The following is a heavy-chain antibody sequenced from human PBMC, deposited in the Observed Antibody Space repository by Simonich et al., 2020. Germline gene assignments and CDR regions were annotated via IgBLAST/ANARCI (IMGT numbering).Heavy chain of an antibody. J-gene: IGHJ6*02. CDR1: GYSISSGYY. Sequence: QVQLQESGPGLVKPSETLSLTCAVSGYSISSGYYWGWIRQPPGKGLVWIGSIYQSGSTYHNPALKGLVPISVDTSKNQFSLKLSSVTAADTAVYYCARVGYSNYYYYGMDVWGQGTTVTVSS. V-gene: IGHV4-38-2*01. CDR3: ARVGYSNYYYYGMDV. D-gene: IGHD6-13*01. CDR2: IYQSGST.